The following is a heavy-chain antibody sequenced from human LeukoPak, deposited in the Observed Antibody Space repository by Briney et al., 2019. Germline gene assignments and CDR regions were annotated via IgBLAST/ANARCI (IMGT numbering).Heavy chain of an antibody. CDR3: ARSLAYCGGDCYPLDAFDI. J-gene: IGHJ3*02. CDR1: GGSISSYY. V-gene: IGHV4-59*01. CDR2: IYYSGST. D-gene: IGHD2-21*02. Sequence: SESLSLTCTVSGGSISSYYWSWMRQPPGKGLEWVGDIYYSGSTNYNPSLKSRVTISVDTSKNQFSLKLSSVTAADTAVYYCARSLAYCGGDCYPLDAFDIWGQGTMVTVSS.